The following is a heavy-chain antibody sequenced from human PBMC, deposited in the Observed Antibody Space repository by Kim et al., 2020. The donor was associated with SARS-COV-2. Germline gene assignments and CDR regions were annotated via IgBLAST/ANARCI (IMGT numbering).Heavy chain of an antibody. CDR3: AKSKFNRSGSYYSPIDY. Sequence: VQGRFTISRDNSKNTLYLQMNSLRAEDTAVYYCAKSKFNRSGSYYSPIDYWGQGTLVTVSS. J-gene: IGHJ4*02. D-gene: IGHD3-10*01. V-gene: IGHV3-23*01.